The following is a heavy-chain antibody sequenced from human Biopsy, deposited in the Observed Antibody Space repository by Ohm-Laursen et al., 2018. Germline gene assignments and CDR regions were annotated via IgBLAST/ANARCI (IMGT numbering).Heavy chain of an antibody. V-gene: IGHV1-69*06. CDR3: ATKLTGYFHH. J-gene: IGHJ1*01. D-gene: IGHD3-9*01. CDR1: GYTFSNYG. Sequence: SVKVSCKAPGYTFSNYGVNWVRQAPGQGLEWLGGNIPILGTGNYAQKFQDRVTVAADTSTSTATMELRSLRSDDTAVYYCATKLTGYFHHWGQGTLVIVSS. CDR2: NIPILGTG.